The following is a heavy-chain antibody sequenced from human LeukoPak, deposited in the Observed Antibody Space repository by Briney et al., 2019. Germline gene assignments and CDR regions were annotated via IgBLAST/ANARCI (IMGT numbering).Heavy chain of an antibody. CDR1: GGSISSYY. J-gene: IGHJ6*03. Sequence: SETLSLTCTVSGGSISSYYWSWIRQPAGKGLEWIGRIYTSGSTNYNPSLKSRVTMSVDTSKNQFSLKLSSVTAADTAVYYCARDHPDYYDSSGPRYYYYYMDVWGKGTTVTVSS. D-gene: IGHD3-22*01. CDR2: IYTSGST. V-gene: IGHV4-4*07. CDR3: ARDHPDYYDSSGPRYYYYYMDV.